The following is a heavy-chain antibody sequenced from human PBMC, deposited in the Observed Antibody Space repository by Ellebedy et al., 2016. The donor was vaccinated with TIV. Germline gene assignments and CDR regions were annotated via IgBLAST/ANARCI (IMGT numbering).Heavy chain of an antibody. D-gene: IGHD6-19*01. J-gene: IGHJ4*02. V-gene: IGHV3-33*01. Sequence: GESLKISCAASGFTFSIYGMQWVRQAPGKGLEWVALIWYDGTKKFYAESVKGRFTISRDNSKNTLYLQMNSLRAEDTAVYYCAGGISVAGTSLGFWGQGTLVTVSS. CDR2: IWYDGTKK. CDR3: AGGISVAGTSLGF. CDR1: GFTFSIYG.